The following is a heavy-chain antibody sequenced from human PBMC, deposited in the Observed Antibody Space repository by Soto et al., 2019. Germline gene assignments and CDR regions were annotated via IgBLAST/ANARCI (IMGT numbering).Heavy chain of an antibody. CDR3: ARDFAWAFDY. CDR1: GFTFEDYA. CDR2: ISTNSRTI. J-gene: IGHJ4*02. V-gene: IGHV3-48*02. Sequence: EVQLVQSGGGLVQPGRSLRLSCVVSGFTFEDYAMHWVRQAPGKGLEWVSYISTNSRTIHYADSVKGRFTISRDNAKNSLYLQMNSLRDEDTAVYYCARDFAWAFDYWGQGTLLTVSP. D-gene: IGHD1-26*01.